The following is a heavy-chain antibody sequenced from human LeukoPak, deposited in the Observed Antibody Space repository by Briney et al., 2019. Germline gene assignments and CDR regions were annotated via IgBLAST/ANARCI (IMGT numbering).Heavy chain of an antibody. V-gene: IGHV4-30-2*01. CDR2: IYHSGST. Sequence: SETLSLTCAVSGGSISSGGYSWSWIRQPPGKGLEWIGYIYHSGSTYYNPSLKSRVTISVDRSKNQFSLKLSSVTAADTAVYYCARVTGENWFDPWGQGTLVTVSS. CDR1: GGSISSGGYS. D-gene: IGHD3-16*01. CDR3: ARVTGENWFDP. J-gene: IGHJ5*02.